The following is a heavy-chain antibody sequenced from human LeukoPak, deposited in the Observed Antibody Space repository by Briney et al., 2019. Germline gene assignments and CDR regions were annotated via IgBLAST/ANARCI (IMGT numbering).Heavy chain of an antibody. Sequence: VASVKVSCKASGYTFTSYDINWVRQATGQGLEWMGWMNPNSGNTGYAQKFQGRVTITRNTSISTAYMELSGLRSEDTAVYYCARGQYDFWSGYSPFDYWGQGTLVTVSS. J-gene: IGHJ4*02. CDR1: GYTFTSYD. D-gene: IGHD3-3*01. CDR2: MNPNSGNT. V-gene: IGHV1-8*03. CDR3: ARGQYDFWSGYSPFDY.